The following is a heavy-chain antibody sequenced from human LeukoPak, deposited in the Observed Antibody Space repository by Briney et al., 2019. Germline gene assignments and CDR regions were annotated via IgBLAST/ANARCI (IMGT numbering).Heavy chain of an antibody. D-gene: IGHD5-18*01. CDR2: IYYSGST. V-gene: IGHV4-59*01. CDR1: GGSISSYY. CDR3: ERGPPKGSYGRSPAFDI. J-gene: IGHJ3*02. Sequence: SETLSLTCTVSGGSISSYYWSWIRQPPGKGLEWIGYIYYSGSTNYNPSLKSRVTISVDTSKNQFSLKLSSVTAADTAVYYCERGPPKGSYGRSPAFDIWGQGTMVTVSS.